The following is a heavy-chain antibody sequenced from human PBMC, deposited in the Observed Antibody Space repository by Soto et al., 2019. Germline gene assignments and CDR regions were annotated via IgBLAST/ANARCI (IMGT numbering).Heavy chain of an antibody. D-gene: IGHD2-2*02. Sequence: ESGGGVVQPGRSLRLSCAASGITFSSYAMHWVRQAPGKGLEWVAVISYDGSNEYYADSVKGRFTISRDNSKNTLYLQMNILRAEDTAVYYCARVGGYCSSTSCYTPGQDYWGQGTLVTVSS. V-gene: IGHV3-30-3*01. CDR1: GITFSSYA. CDR3: ARVGGYCSSTSCYTPGQDY. J-gene: IGHJ4*02. CDR2: ISYDGSNE.